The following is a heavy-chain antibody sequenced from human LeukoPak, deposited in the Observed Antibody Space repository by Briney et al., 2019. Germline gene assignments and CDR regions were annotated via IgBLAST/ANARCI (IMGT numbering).Heavy chain of an antibody. D-gene: IGHD2-8*01. V-gene: IGHV3-74*01. CDR1: GFTFSSYW. CDR3: ARASRAVSNWFDP. J-gene: IGHJ5*02. Sequence: GGSLRLSCAASGFTFSSYWMHWVRQAPGKGLVWVPRINSDGSSTSYADSVKGRFTISRDNAKNTLYLQMNSLRAEDTAVYYCARASRAVSNWFDPWGQGTLVTVSS. CDR2: INSDGSST.